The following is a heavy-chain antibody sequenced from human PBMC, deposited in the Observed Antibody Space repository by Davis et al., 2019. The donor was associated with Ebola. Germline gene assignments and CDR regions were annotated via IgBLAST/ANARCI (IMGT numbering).Heavy chain of an antibody. CDR2: INPSGGNT. D-gene: IGHD3-10*01. V-gene: IGHV1-46*01. CDR3: ARGYFGSGSYYTSSYYFDD. J-gene: IGHJ4*02. Sequence: AASVPVSCQASRYTFPSYYVHWVRQAPGQGLEWMGVINPSGGNTNYAQNFQGRVTMTRDTSTSTVNMELSRLRSDDTAVYFCARGYFGSGSYYTSSYYFDDWGQGTLVTVSS. CDR1: RYTFPSYY.